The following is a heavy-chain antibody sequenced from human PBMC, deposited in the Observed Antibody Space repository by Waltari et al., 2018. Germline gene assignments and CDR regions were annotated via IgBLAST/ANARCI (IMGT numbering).Heavy chain of an antibody. CDR1: GDTFRRYA. D-gene: IGHD3-22*01. J-gene: IGHJ4*02. CDR3: ARSYYYDRRANYPSLGAFDS. Sequence: QVQLVQSGAEVKQPGSSMKVSCKASGDTFRRYAISWVRQAPGQGLEGMGGIIPLFGTTNYAQKFQGRATMTADEPTSTAYVELRSLKSEDTAVYFCARSYYYDRRANYPSLGAFDSWGQGTLVTVAS. CDR2: IIPLFGTT. V-gene: IGHV1-69*12.